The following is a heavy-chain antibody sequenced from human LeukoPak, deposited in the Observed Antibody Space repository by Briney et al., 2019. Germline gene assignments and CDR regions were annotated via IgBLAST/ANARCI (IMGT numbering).Heavy chain of an antibody. V-gene: IGHV3-23*01. Sequence: GGSLRLSCAASGFTFSTYAMNWVRQAPGKGLEWVSGFSGSGGSTYYADSVKGRFTISRDNSKNTLYLQMNSLRAEDTAVYYCAREGGDYVAMGAFDIWGQGTMVTVSS. D-gene: IGHD4-17*01. CDR2: FSGSGGST. CDR3: AREGGDYVAMGAFDI. J-gene: IGHJ3*02. CDR1: GFTFSTYA.